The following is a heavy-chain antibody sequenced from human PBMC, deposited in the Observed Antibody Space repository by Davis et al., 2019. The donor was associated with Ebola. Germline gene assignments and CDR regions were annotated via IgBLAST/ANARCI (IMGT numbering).Heavy chain of an antibody. J-gene: IGHJ6*02. CDR1: GFTFSGSA. Sequence: GGSLRLSCAASGFTFSGSAMHWVRQASGKGLEWVGRIRSKANSYATAYAASVKGRFTISRDDSKNTAYLQMNSLRAEDTAVYYCARRRASKTVTTLYYYYYGMDVWGQGTTVTVSS. CDR2: IRSKANSYAT. CDR3: ARRRASKTVTTLYYYYYGMDV. D-gene: IGHD4-17*01. V-gene: IGHV3-73*01.